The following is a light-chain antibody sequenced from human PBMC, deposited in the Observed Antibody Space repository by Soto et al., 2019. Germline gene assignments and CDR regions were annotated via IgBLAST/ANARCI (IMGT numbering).Light chain of an antibody. V-gene: IGLV2-14*03. CDR2: DIT. Sequence: QSVLTQPASVSGSPGQSVTISCTRISRDVGAYNFVSWYQQHPGRAPKLIIYDITDRPSGVSSRFSGSRSGSTASLTISGLQAEDEADYYCSSYTTINNLWVFGGGTKLTVL. CDR1: SRDVGAYNF. J-gene: IGLJ3*02. CDR3: SSYTTINNLWV.